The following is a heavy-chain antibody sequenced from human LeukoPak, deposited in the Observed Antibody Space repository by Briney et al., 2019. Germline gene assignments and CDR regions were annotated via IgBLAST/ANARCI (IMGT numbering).Heavy chain of an antibody. CDR3: AKDGRESSGWASDY. CDR1: GYTFTSYG. CDR2: ISGYNGNT. D-gene: IGHD6-19*01. J-gene: IGHJ4*02. V-gene: IGHV1-18*01. Sequence: ASVKVSCKASGYTFTSYGISWVRQAPGQALEWMGWISGYNGNTNYAQKLQGRVTMTTDTSTSTAYMELRSLRSDDTAVYYCAKDGRESSGWASDYWGQGALVTVSS.